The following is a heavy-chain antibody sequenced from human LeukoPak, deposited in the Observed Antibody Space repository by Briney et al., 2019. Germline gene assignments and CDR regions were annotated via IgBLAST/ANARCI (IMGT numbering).Heavy chain of an antibody. J-gene: IGHJ6*02. V-gene: IGHV1-18*01. D-gene: IGHD3-22*01. Sequence: ASVKVSCKASGYTFTSYGISWLRQAPGQGLEWMGWISAYNGNTNYAQKLQGRVTMTTDTSTSTAYMELRSLRSDDTAVYYCARHYDSSGLYYYYGMDVWGQGTTVTVTS. CDR2: ISAYNGNT. CDR3: ARHYDSSGLYYYYGMDV. CDR1: GYTFTSYG.